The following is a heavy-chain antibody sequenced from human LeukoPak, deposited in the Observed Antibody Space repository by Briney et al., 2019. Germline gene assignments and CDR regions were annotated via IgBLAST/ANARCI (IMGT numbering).Heavy chain of an antibody. D-gene: IGHD1-1*01. CDR3: ARAGAVERFDY. J-gene: IGHJ4*02. V-gene: IGHV4-39*07. CDR2: IYYSGST. Sequence: WVRQPPGKGLEWIGSIYYSGSTYYNPSLKSRVTISVDTSKNQSSLKLSSVTAADTAVYYCARAGAVERFDYWGQGTLVTVSS.